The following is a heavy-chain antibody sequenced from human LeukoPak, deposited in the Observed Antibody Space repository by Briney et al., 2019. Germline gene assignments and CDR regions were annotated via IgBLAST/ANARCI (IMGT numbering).Heavy chain of an antibody. Sequence: SVKVSCKASGGTFSSYTISWVRQAPGQGLEWMGRIIPILGIANYAQKFQGRVTITRNTSISTAYMELSSLRSEDTAVYYCARSATSGYSDYWGQGTLVTVSS. V-gene: IGHV1-69*02. J-gene: IGHJ4*02. CDR1: GGTFSSYT. CDR3: ARSATSGYSDY. D-gene: IGHD3-3*01. CDR2: IIPILGIA.